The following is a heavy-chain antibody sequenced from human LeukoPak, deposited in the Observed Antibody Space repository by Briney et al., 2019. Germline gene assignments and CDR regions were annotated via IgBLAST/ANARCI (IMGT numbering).Heavy chain of an antibody. D-gene: IGHD1-1*01. V-gene: IGHV4-59*06. J-gene: IGHJ3*02. CDR1: GGSISSYY. CDR3: ARPTTLKDAFDI. Sequence: SETLSLTCTVSGGSISSYYWSWIRQHPGKGLEWIGYIYYSGSTYYNPSLKSRVTISVDTSKNQFSLKLGSVTAADTAVYYCARPTTLKDAFDIWGQGTMVTVSS. CDR2: IYYSGST.